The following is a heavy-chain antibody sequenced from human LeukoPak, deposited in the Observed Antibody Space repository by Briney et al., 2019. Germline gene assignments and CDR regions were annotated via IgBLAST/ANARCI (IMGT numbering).Heavy chain of an antibody. CDR1: GFTFSSYA. Sequence: PGGSLRLSCAASGFTFSSYAMHWVRQAPGKGLEWVAVISYDGSNKYYADSVKGRFTISRDNSKNTLYLQMNSLRAEDTAVYYCARDLLLYDSSGYYSYWGQGTLVTVSS. J-gene: IGHJ4*02. CDR2: ISYDGSNK. D-gene: IGHD3-22*01. V-gene: IGHV3-30-3*01. CDR3: ARDLLLYDSSGYYSY.